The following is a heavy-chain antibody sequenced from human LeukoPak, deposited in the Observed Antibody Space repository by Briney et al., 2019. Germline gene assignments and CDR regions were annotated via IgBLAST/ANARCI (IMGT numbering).Heavy chain of an antibody. CDR2: ISAYNGYT. CDR3: ARDHPVILAAADTNWFDP. D-gene: IGHD6-13*01. Sequence: ASVKVSCKASGYTFTSYGISWVRQAPGQGLEWMGWISAYNGYTNYAQKLQGRVTMTTDTSTSTAYMELRSLRSDDTAVYYCARDHPVILAAADTNWFDPWGQGTLVTVSS. CDR1: GYTFTSYG. V-gene: IGHV1-18*01. J-gene: IGHJ5*02.